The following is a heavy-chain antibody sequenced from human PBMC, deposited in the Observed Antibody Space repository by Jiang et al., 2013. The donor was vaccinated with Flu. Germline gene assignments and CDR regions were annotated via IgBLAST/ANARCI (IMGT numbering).Heavy chain of an antibody. J-gene: IGHJ4*02. D-gene: IGHD4-17*01. Sequence: SGAEVKKPGASVKVSCKASGYTFTSYGISWVRQAPGQGLEWMGWISAYNGNTNYAQKLQGRVTVTTDTSTSTAYMELRSLGSDDTAVYYCARASYGDYVGFDYWGQGTLVTVSS. CDR1: GYTFTSYG. V-gene: IGHV1-18*01. CDR2: ISAYNGNT. CDR3: ARASYGDYVGFDY.